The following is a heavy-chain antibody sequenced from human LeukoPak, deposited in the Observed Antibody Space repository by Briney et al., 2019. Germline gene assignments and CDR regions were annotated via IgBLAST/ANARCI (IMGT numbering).Heavy chain of an antibody. Sequence: AASVTVSCRASGYTFTGYYMHWVRQAPGKGLEWMGWINPNSGGTNYAQKFQGRVTMPRHTSLSTAYMELSRLRSDDTAVYYCARGVIAVADPVDYWGQGTLVTVSS. CDR3: ARGVIAVADPVDY. CDR1: GYTFTGYY. CDR2: INPNSGGT. V-gene: IGHV1-2*02. J-gene: IGHJ4*02. D-gene: IGHD6-19*01.